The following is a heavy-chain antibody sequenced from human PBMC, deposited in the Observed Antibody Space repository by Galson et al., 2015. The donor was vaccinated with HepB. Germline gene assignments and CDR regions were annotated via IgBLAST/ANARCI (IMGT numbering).Heavy chain of an antibody. CDR3: AKDLKKNDYGAYLYYYYYGMDV. Sequence: SLRLSCAASGFTFSSYGMHWVRQAPGKGLEWVAVISYDGSNKYYADSVKGRFTISRDNSKNTLYLQMNSLRAEDTAVYYCAKDLKKNDYGAYLYYYYYGMDVWGQGTTVTVSS. V-gene: IGHV3-30*18. CDR2: ISYDGSNK. CDR1: GFTFSSYG. D-gene: IGHD4-17*01. J-gene: IGHJ6*02.